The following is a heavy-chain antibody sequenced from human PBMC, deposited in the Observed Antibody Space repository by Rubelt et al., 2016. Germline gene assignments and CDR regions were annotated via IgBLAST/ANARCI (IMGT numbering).Heavy chain of an antibody. CDR2: IREDGSEK. Sequence: LVQHGGSLRLSCAASGFTFGRYWMNWFRQAPGEGLEWVANIREDGSEKNDVDSVKGRFTISRDNARKSKVLQMSSLRADDTAVYYCVCAGRRDPFDIWGQGTMVTVSS. J-gene: IGHJ3*02. CDR3: VCAGRRDPFDI. V-gene: IGHV3-7*01. CDR1: GFTFGRYW.